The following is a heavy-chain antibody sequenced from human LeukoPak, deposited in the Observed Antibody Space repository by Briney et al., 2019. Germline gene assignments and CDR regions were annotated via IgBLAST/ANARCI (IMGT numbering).Heavy chain of an antibody. CDR3: TRYPKSYSSGWTAFDI. V-gene: IGHV4-39*01. CDR2: MYYSGIT. D-gene: IGHD6-19*01. CDR1: GGSISSSSSY. J-gene: IGHJ3*02. Sequence: SETLSLTCTVSGGSISSSSSYWCWIRQPPGKRLEWIGSMYYSGITYYNPSLRSRVTMSVDTSKNQFSLKLSSVTAADTAVYYCTRYPKSYSSGWTAFDIWGQGTMVTVSS.